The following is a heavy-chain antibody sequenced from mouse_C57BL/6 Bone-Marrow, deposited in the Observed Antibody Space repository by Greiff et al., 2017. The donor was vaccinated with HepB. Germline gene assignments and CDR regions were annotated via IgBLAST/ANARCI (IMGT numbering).Heavy chain of an antibody. V-gene: IGHV1-50*01. CDR3: ATFYYDYDGWYFDV. Sequence: QVQLKQPGAELVKPGASVKLSCKASGYTFTSYWMQWVKQRPGQGLEWIGEIDPSDSYTNYNQKFKGKATLTVDTSSSTAYMQLSSLTSEDSAVYYCATFYYDYDGWYFDVWGTGTTVTVSS. CDR1: GYTFTSYW. D-gene: IGHD2-4*01. J-gene: IGHJ1*03. CDR2: IDPSDSYT.